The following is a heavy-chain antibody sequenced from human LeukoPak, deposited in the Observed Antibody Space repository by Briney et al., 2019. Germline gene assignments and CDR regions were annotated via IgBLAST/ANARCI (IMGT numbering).Heavy chain of an antibody. D-gene: IGHD3-22*01. CDR2: INAGNGNT. CDR3: ARERYDSSGYVKYYFDY. J-gene: IGHJ4*02. Sequence: ASVKVSCKASGYTFTSYAMHWVRQAPGQRLEWMGWINAGNGNTKYSQKFQGRVTITRDTSASTAYMELSSLRSEDTAVYYCARERYDSSGYVKYYFDYWGQGTLVTVSS. CDR1: GYTFTSYA. V-gene: IGHV1-3*01.